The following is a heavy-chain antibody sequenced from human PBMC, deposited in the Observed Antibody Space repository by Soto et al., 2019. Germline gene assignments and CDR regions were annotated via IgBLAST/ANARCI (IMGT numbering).Heavy chain of an antibody. CDR1: GFTFDDYA. CDR2: ISWNSGSI. V-gene: IGHV3-9*01. D-gene: IGHD6-6*01. J-gene: IGHJ4*02. Sequence: GGSLRLSCAASGFTFDDYAMHWVRQAPGKGLEWVSGISWNSGSIGYADSVKGRFTISRDNAKNSLYLQMNSLRAEDTALYYCAKDRGYSSSFDYWGQGTLVTVSS. CDR3: AKDRGYSSSFDY.